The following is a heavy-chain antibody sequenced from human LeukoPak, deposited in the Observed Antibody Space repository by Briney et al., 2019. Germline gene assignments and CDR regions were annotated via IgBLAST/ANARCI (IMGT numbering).Heavy chain of an antibody. CDR1: GYTFTSYG. D-gene: IGHD5-18*01. V-gene: IGHV1-18*01. Sequence: ASVKVSCKASGYTFTSYGISWVRQAPGQGLEWMGWISAYNGNTNYAQKLQGRVTMTTDTSTSTAYMELRSLRSDDTAVYYCARMAMDPAMVTNFFDLWGQGTLLIVSA. J-gene: IGHJ4*02. CDR2: ISAYNGNT. CDR3: ARMAMDPAMVTNFFDL.